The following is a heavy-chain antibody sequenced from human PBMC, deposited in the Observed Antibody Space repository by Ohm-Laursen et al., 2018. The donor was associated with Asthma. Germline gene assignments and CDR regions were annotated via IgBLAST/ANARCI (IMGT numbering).Heavy chain of an antibody. Sequence: SLRLSCAASGFTFSSYWMSWGRQAPGKGLEWVANIKQDGGEKYYVDSVKGRFTISRDNTRNSLYLQTNSLRAEDTAVYYCARLREGGYGGPPGSFDYWGQGTLVTVSS. V-gene: IGHV3-7*01. CDR1: GFTFSSYW. CDR3: ARLREGGYGGPPGSFDY. CDR2: IKQDGGEK. J-gene: IGHJ4*02. D-gene: IGHD4-23*01.